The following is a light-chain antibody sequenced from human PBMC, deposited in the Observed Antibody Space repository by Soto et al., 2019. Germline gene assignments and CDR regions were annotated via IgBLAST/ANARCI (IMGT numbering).Light chain of an antibody. J-gene: IGKJ1*01. Sequence: EIVMTQSPATLSVSPGERATLSCRASQSVSSNLAWYQQKPGQAPGLLIYGASTRATGIPARFSGSGSGTEFTLTISSLQSEDFAVYYCQEYNDWPRGTFGQGTKVELK. CDR2: GAS. CDR3: QEYNDWPRGT. CDR1: QSVSSN. V-gene: IGKV3-15*01.